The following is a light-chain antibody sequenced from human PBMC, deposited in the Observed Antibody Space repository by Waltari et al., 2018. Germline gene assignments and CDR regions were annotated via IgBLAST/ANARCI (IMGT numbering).Light chain of an antibody. Sequence: SYGLTQPPSVSVSPGQTARITCGGDHLGTEDVNWYQQKPPQAPLLVIYTNSARPSGIPDRFSGSRSGNTATLIIGGVEAGDEAEYYCQVWDVESDHVFFGGGTRLTVL. CDR2: TNS. J-gene: IGLJ7*01. CDR3: QVWDVESDHVF. CDR1: HLGTED. V-gene: IGLV3-21*01.